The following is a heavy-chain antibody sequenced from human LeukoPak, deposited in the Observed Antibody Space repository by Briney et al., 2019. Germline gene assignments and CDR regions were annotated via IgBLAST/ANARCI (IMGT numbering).Heavy chain of an antibody. V-gene: IGHV3-23*01. Sequence: GGSLRLSCAASGFTFRNAWMSWVRQAPGKGLEWVSAIIGSGGSTYYADSVKGRFTISRDNSKNTLYLQMNSLRAEDTAVYYCAKTEGLVVVTATSPSWYFDYWGQGTLVTVPS. CDR3: AKTEGLVVVTATSPSWYFDY. J-gene: IGHJ4*02. CDR1: GFTFRNAW. D-gene: IGHD2-21*02. CDR2: IIGSGGST.